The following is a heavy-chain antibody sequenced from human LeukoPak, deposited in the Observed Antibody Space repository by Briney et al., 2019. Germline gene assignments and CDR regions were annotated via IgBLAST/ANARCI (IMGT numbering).Heavy chain of an antibody. CDR3: ARDHWVRGVIREVYYGMDV. CDR2: IYPSGGST. D-gene: IGHD3-10*01. Sequence: ASVKVSCMASGYTYTSYYMHWVRQAPGQGLEWMGIIYPSGGSTSYAQKFQGRVTMTRDTSTSTVYMELSSLRSEDTAVYYCARDHWVRGVIREVYYGMDVWGKGTTVTVSS. J-gene: IGHJ6*04. V-gene: IGHV1-46*01. CDR1: GYTYTSYY.